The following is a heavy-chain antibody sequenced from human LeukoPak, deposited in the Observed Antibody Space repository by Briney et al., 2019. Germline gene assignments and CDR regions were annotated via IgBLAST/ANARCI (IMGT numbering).Heavy chain of an antibody. D-gene: IGHD4-17*01. CDR3: ARGGYGGYGSAF. CDR1: GGTFSSYA. CDR2: IIPILGIA. V-gene: IGHV1-69*04. Sequence: EASVKVSCKASGGTFSSYAISWVRQAPGQGLEWMGRIIPILGIANYAQKFQGRVTITADKSTSTAYMELSSLRSEDTAVYYCARGGYGGYGSAFWGQGTLVTVSS. J-gene: IGHJ4*02.